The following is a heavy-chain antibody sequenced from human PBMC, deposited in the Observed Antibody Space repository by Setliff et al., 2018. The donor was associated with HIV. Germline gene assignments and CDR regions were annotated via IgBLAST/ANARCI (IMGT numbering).Heavy chain of an antibody. Sequence: LSLTCAVYGGSFSGYYWSWIRQPPGKGLEWIGEINHIGITEDNPSLKSRVTISVDTSKNQFSLKLRSVTVADTAVYYCARATRRNDAFDIWGQGTMVTVSS. CDR1: GGSFSGYY. D-gene: IGHD1-1*01. J-gene: IGHJ3*02. CDR2: INHIGIT. CDR3: ARATRRNDAFDI. V-gene: IGHV4-34*01.